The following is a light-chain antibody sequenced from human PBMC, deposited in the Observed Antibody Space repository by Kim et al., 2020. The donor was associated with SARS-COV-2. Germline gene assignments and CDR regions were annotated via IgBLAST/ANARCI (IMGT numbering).Light chain of an antibody. J-gene: IGLJ3*02. V-gene: IGLV4-69*02. Sequence: ASVKLTCTLSSEHSSYTIAWYQQQPEKGPRYLMKLNSDGSHTKGAEIPDRFSGSSSGAERYLTISSLQSDDEADYYCQTWGSGPWVFGGGTQLTVL. CDR3: QTWGSGPWV. CDR1: SEHSSYT. CDR2: LNSDGSH.